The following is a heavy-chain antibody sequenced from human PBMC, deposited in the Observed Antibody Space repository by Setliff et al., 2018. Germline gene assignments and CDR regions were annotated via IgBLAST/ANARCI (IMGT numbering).Heavy chain of an antibody. V-gene: IGHV3-NL1*01. CDR3: ATLTYYYDSSGYYYDY. J-gene: IGHJ4*02. Sequence: PGGSLRLSCTASGLSYSNYWVSWVRQAPGKGLEWVSVIYSGGRTTYYADSVEGLFTISRDSSKNTLYLQMNSLRAEDTAVYYCATLTYYYDSSGYYYDYWGQGTLVTVSS. CDR1: GLSYSNYW. CDR2: IYSGGRTT. D-gene: IGHD3-22*01.